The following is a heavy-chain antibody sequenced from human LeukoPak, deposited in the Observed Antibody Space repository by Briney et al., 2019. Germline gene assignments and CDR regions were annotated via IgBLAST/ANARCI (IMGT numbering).Heavy chain of an antibody. CDR3: ATKSQWELLMRRAPSFDY. Sequence: SSETLCLTCTVSGGSISSGDYYWSWIRQPPAKGMEWIGDIYDSGSTYYNPSLKSRVTISVDTSKNQLSLKMSSVTAADTAVYYCATKSQWELLMRRAPSFDYWGQGTLVTVSS. V-gene: IGHV4-30-4*01. CDR2: IYDSGST. CDR1: GGSISSGDYY. J-gene: IGHJ4*02. D-gene: IGHD1-26*01.